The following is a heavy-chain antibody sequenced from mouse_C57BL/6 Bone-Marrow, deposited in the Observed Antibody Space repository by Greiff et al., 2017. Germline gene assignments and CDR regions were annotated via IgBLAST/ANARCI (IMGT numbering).Heavy chain of an antibody. J-gene: IGHJ2*01. CDR2: ISDGGSYT. CDR1: GFTFSSYA. D-gene: IGHD1-1*01. V-gene: IGHV5-4*03. CDR3: ARVVYYYGSSFDY. Sequence: MLVESGGGLVKPGGSLKLSCAASGFTFSSYAMSWVRQTPEKRLEWVATISDGGSYTYYPDNVKGRFTISRDNAKNNLYLQMSHLKSEDTAMYYCARVVYYYGSSFDYWGQGTTLTVSS.